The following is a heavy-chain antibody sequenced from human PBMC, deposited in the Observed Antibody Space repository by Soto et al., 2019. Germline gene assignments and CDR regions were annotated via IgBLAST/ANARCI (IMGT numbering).Heavy chain of an antibody. D-gene: IGHD1-1*01. CDR1: GFTFSGSA. V-gene: IGHV3-73*02. J-gene: IGHJ6*02. Sequence: EVQLVESGGGLVQPGGSLKLSCAASGFTFSGSAMHWVRQASGKGLEWVGRIRSKANSYATAYVASVKGRFTISRDDSKNTAYLQMNSLKTEDTAVYYCTRLERPLAYYYGMDVWGQGTTVTVSS. CDR2: IRSKANSYAT. CDR3: TRLERPLAYYYGMDV.